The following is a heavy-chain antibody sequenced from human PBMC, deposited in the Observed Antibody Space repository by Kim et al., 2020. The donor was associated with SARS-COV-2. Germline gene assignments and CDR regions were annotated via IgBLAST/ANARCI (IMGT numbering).Heavy chain of an antibody. CDR3: AHTYYDSSGYYYAPFDY. CDR2: IYWDDDK. J-gene: IGHJ4*02. D-gene: IGHD3-22*01. V-gene: IGHV2-5*02. Sequence: SGPTLVNPTQTLTLTCTFSGFSLSTSGVGVGWIRQPPGKALEWLALIYWDDDKRYSPSLKSRLTITKDTSKNQVVLTMTNMDPVDTATYYCAHTYYDSSGYYYAPFDYWGQGTLVTVSS. CDR1: GFSLSTSGVG.